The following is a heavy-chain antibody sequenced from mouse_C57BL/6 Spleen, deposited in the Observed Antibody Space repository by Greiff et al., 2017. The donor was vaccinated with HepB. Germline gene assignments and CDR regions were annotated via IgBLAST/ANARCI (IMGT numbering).Heavy chain of an antibody. CDR2: ISYSGST. D-gene: IGHD2-2*01. CDR1: GYSITSDY. Sequence: EVQLVESGPGLAKPSQSLSLTCSVTGYSITSDYWNWIRKFPGNKLEYMGYISYSGSTYYTPSLKSRISITRDTTKNQYYLQLNSVTTENTATYYCASSPSTMVTTGYYFDYWGQGTTLTVSS. V-gene: IGHV3-8*01. J-gene: IGHJ2*01. CDR3: ASSPSTMVTTGYYFDY.